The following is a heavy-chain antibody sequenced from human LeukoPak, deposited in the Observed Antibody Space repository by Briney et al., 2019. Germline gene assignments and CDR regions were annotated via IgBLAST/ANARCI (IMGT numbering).Heavy chain of an antibody. V-gene: IGHV4-31*03. CDR1: GASISTGGYY. CDR2: VYHTGTT. CDR3: ARTLARSTPGTHYPNRFDS. J-gene: IGHJ5*01. D-gene: IGHD3-10*01. Sequence: SETLSLTCTVSGASISTGGYYWSWIRQPPGKGLEWIGCVYHTGTTFYNPSLKSRVTVSLDTSRNQFSLRLTSVTDADTAVYYCARTLARSTPGTHYPNRFDSWGQGTQVTVSS.